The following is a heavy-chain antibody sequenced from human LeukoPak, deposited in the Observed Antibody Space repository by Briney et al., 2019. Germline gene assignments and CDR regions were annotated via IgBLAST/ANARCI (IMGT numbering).Heavy chain of an antibody. V-gene: IGHV3-66*01. J-gene: IGHJ4*02. D-gene: IGHD3-10*01. CDR2: IYSGSST. CDR1: GLTFSSNY. Sequence: GGSLRLSCAASGLTFSSNYMSWVRQAPGKGLEWGPVIYSGSSTYYADSVKGIFTISRDNSKNTLYLQMNSLRAEDTAVYYCARDLYYGSGSYYFDNWGQGTLVTVSS. CDR3: ARDLYYGSGSYYFDN.